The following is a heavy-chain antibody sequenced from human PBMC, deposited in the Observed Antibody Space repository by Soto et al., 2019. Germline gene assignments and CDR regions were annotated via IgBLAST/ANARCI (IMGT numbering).Heavy chain of an antibody. V-gene: IGHV3-23*01. CDR3: AKGGTGHFDY. D-gene: IGHD3-16*01. CDR1: GFTFSTYS. J-gene: IGHJ4*02. Sequence: EVQLLESGGGLVQPGGSLRLSCAASGFTFSTYSMTWVRQAPGKGLEWVSTISGSGDTTYYADSVKGRFTISRDNSKNSLYLQMNTLRAVDTAVFYCAKGGTGHFDYWGQGTVVTVSS. CDR2: ISGSGDTT.